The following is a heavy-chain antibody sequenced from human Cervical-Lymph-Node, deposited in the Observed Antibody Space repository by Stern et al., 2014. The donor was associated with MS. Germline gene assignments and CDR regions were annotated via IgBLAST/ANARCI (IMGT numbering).Heavy chain of an antibody. CDR2: ISPSGTDT. CDR1: GFTFSDFY. J-gene: IGHJ5*02. V-gene: IGHV3-11*06. CDR3: ARTARVYTS. D-gene: IGHD3-16*01. Sequence: DQLVESGGGFVKPGGSLRLSCVASGFTFSDFYMSWIRQAPGKGLESLSYISPSGTDTAYAESVKGRFTISRDNAKNSIYLQMDSLRVEDTAVYYCARTARVYTSWGQGTLVTVSS.